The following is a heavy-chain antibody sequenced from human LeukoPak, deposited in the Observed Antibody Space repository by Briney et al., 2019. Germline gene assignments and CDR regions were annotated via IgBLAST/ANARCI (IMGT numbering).Heavy chain of an antibody. CDR2: IYGGGAT. CDR1: GFNVNNNY. J-gene: IGHJ4*02. Sequence: PGGSLRLSCAASGFNVNNNYMSWVRQAPGKGLEWVSIIYGGGATYYADSVKGRFSISRDNSNNTLYLQMNSLRAEDTAVYFCARLDFDGSGYYYCHYWGQGTLVTVSS. D-gene: IGHD3-22*01. CDR3: ARLDFDGSGYYYCHY. V-gene: IGHV3-53*01.